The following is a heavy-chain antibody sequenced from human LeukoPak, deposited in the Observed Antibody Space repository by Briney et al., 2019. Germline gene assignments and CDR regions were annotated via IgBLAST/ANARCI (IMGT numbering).Heavy chain of an antibody. CDR2: INHSGST. CDR1: GGSFSGYY. D-gene: IGHD3-22*01. J-gene: IGHJ4*02. CDR3: ARGGDPDSSGPPFDY. V-gene: IGHV4-34*01. Sequence: SETLSLTCAVYGGSFSGYYWSWIRQPPGKGLEWIGEINHSGSTNYNPFLKSRVTISVDTSKNQFSLKLSSVTAADTAVYYCARGGDPDSSGPPFDYWGQGTLVTVSS.